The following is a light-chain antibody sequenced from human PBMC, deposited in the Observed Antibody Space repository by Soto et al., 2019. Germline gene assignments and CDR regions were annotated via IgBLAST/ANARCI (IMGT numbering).Light chain of an antibody. V-gene: IGLV2-14*01. CDR1: SSDVGAYNY. CDR2: DVS. CDR3: SSYTSSTTYYV. J-gene: IGLJ1*01. Sequence: QSALTQPASVSGSPGQSITISCTGTSSDVGAYNYVSWYQQHPGKAPKLMIYDVSNRPSGVSNRFSGSTSGNTASLTISGLQAEDEADYYCSSYTSSTTYYVFGTGTKLTVL.